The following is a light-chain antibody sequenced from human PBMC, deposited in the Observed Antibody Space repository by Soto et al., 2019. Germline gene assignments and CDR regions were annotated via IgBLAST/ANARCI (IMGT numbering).Light chain of an antibody. CDR1: QGMFTY. V-gene: IGKV1-39*01. CDR2: AAS. Sequence: DIQMTQSPSSLSASVGDRVTISCRARQGMFTYLNWYQQKPGKAPKLLIYAASSLQSGVPSRFSGSGSGTDFTLTISSLQPEDSATYYCQQSYNTPLTFGGGTKVEIK. CDR3: QQSYNTPLT. J-gene: IGKJ4*01.